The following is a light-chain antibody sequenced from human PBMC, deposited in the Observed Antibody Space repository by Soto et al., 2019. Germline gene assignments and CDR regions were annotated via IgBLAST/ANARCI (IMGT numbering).Light chain of an antibody. CDR1: SSDVGGYNY. Sequence: LTQPRSVSGSPGQSVTISCTGTSSDVGGYNYVSWYQQHPGKAPKLMIYDVSKRPSGVPDRFSGSKSGNTASLTISGLQAEDEADYYCCSYAGSYVFGTGPKVTVL. V-gene: IGLV2-11*01. J-gene: IGLJ1*01. CDR3: CSYAGSYV. CDR2: DVS.